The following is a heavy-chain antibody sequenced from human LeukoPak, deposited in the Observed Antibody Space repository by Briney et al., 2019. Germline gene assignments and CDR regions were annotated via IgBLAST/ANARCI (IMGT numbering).Heavy chain of an antibody. J-gene: IGHJ4*02. V-gene: IGHV4-61*02. CDR3: ATQILLCHYY. CDR2: IYTSGST. D-gene: IGHD2/OR15-2a*01. Sequence: VSGGSISSGSYYWSWIRQPAGKGLEWIGRIYTSGSTNYNPSLKSRVTISVDTSKNQFSLKLSSVTAADTAVYYCATQILLCHYYWGQGTLVTVSS. CDR1: GGSISSGSYY.